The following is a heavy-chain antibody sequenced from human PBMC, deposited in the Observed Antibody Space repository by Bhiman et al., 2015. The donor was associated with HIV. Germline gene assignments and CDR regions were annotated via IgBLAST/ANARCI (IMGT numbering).Heavy chain of an antibody. Sequence: EVQLVESGGDLVQPGRSLRLTCAASGFRFDDYSMHWVRQAPGTGLEWVSGITWNSGMKGSADSVKGRFTISRDNSKNTLYLQMNSLRAEDSAVYYCAKSGLFVLVVYAPDVFDIWGQGTMVTVSS. J-gene: IGHJ3*02. D-gene: IGHD2-8*02. CDR1: GFRFDDYS. V-gene: IGHV3-9*01. CDR2: ITWNSGMK. CDR3: AKSGLFVLVVYAPDVFDI.